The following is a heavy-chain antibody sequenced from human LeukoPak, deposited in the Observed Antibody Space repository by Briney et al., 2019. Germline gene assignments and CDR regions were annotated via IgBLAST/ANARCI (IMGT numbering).Heavy chain of an antibody. CDR3: ARGPVLQYFDWLFDY. J-gene: IGHJ4*02. V-gene: IGHV3-74*01. CDR2: INNDGSST. D-gene: IGHD3-9*01. Sequence: SGGSLRLSCAASGFTFSIYWMHWVRQAPGKGLVWVSHINNDGSSTTYADSVKGRFTISRDNAKNTLFLQMNSLRADDTAVYYCARGPVLQYFDWLFDYWGQGTLVTVSS. CDR1: GFTFSIYW.